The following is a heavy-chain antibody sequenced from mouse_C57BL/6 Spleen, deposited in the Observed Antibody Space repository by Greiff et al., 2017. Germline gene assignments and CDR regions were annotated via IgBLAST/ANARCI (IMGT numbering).Heavy chain of an antibody. Sequence: VQLQQPGAELVRPGTSVKLSCKASGYTFTSYWMHWVKQRPGQGLEWIGVIDPSDSYTNYNQKFKGKATLTVDTSSSTAYMQLSSLTSEDSAVYYCARAGIYYDYDVGAYWGQGTLVTVSA. CDR3: ARAGIYYDYDVGAY. V-gene: IGHV1-59*01. CDR1: GYTFTSYW. D-gene: IGHD2-4*01. CDR2: IDPSDSYT. J-gene: IGHJ3*01.